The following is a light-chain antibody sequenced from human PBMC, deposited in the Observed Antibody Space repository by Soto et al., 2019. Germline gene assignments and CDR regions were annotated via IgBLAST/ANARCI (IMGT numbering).Light chain of an antibody. CDR3: QQYNSYSPEGT. J-gene: IGKJ1*01. CDR1: QSISSW. Sequence: IQMTQSPSTLSASVEDRVTITCRASQSISSWLAWYQQKPGKAPKLLIYDASSLESGVPSRFSGSGSGTEFTLTISSLQPDDFATYYCQQYNSYSPEGTFGQGTKVDIK. CDR2: DAS. V-gene: IGKV1-5*01.